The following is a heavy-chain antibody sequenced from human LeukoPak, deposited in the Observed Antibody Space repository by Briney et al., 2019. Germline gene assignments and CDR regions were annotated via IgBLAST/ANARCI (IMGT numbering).Heavy chain of an antibody. CDR1: GGSISSYY. CDR2: IYYSGST. CDR3: ARVGYCSGSSCYSSPLFGY. D-gene: IGHD2-15*01. Sequence: SETLSLTCTVSGGSISSYYWSWIRQPPGKGLEWIGYIYYSGSTNYNPSLKSRVTISVDTSKNQFSLKLSSVTAADTAVYYCARVGYCSGSSCYSSPLFGYWGQGTLVTVSS. J-gene: IGHJ4*02. V-gene: IGHV4-59*01.